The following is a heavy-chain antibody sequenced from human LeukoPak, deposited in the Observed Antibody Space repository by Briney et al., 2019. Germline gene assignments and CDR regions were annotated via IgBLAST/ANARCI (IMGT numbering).Heavy chain of an antibody. D-gene: IGHD3-9*01. V-gene: IGHV3-21*01. CDR1: GFTFSSYT. Sequence: NTGGSLRLSCAASGFTFSSYTMNWVRQAPGKGLEWVSFISSTSTYISYADSVKGRFTISRDNSKNTLYLQMNSLRAEDTAVYYCAKEMGILTGYMGYFQHWGQGTLVTVSS. J-gene: IGHJ1*01. CDR3: AKEMGILTGYMGYFQH. CDR2: ISSTSTYI.